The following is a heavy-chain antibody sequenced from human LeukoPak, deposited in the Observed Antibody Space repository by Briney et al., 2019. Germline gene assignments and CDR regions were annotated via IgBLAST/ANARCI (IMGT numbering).Heavy chain of an antibody. CDR2: INPNSGGK. V-gene: IGHV1-2*02. CDR1: GYTFTGYY. CDR3: ARDIGYCSSTSCQTDY. D-gene: IGHD2-2*01. J-gene: IGHJ4*02. Sequence: GASVKVSCKASGYTFTGYYMHWVRQAPGQGLEWMGWINPNSGGKNYAQKFQGRVTMTRDTSISTAYMELSRLRSDDTAVYYCARDIGYCSSTSCQTDYWGQGTLVTVSS.